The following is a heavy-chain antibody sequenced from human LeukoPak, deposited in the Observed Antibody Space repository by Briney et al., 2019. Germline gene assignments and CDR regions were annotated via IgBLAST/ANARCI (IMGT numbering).Heavy chain of an antibody. V-gene: IGHV3-48*03. CDR3: ARDSAPTVRFAFDI. J-gene: IGHJ3*02. Sequence: GGSLRLSCAASGFTFSSYAMSWVRQAPGKGLEWIAYISNSGNTIYYTDSVRGRFTISRENAKNSLYLQMNSLRAEDTAVYYCARDSAPTVRFAFDIWGQGTMVTVSS. CDR2: ISNSGNTI. CDR1: GFTFSSYA. D-gene: IGHD4-11*01.